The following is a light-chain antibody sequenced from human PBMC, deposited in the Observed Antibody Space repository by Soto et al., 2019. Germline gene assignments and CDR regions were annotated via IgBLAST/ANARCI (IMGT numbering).Light chain of an antibody. CDR3: QQYNYWPRT. V-gene: IGKV3-15*01. CDR2: DAS. Sequence: EIVMTQSPATLSVSPGERATLYCRASQSVDSNLAWYQQKPGQPPRLLIYDASTRATGIPGRFSGSGSGTEFSLTISSLQSEDFAVYYCQQYNYWPRTFGQGTKVDIK. J-gene: IGKJ1*01. CDR1: QSVDSN.